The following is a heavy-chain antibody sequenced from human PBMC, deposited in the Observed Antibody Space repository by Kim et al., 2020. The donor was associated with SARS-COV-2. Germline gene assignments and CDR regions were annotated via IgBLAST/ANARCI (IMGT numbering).Heavy chain of an antibody. V-gene: IGHV1-18*01. CDR1: GYTFTSYG. Sequence: ASVKVSCKASGYTFTSYGISWVRQAPGQGLEWMGWISAYNGNTNYAQKLQGRVTMTTDTSTSTAYMELRSLRSDDTAVYYCARAGYSYGYPLDFDIWGQGTMVTVSS. D-gene: IGHD5-18*01. J-gene: IGHJ3*02. CDR2: ISAYNGNT. CDR3: ARAGYSYGYPLDFDI.